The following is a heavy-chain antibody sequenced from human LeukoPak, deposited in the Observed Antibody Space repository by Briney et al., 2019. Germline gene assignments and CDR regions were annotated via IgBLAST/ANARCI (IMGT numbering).Heavy chain of an antibody. CDR1: GGSISSGGYY. J-gene: IGHJ5*02. CDR2: IYYSGST. CDR3: ARGYRTQSRLNWFDP. Sequence: KASETLSLTCTVSGGSISSGGYYWSWIRQHPGKGLEWIGYIYYSGSTYYNPSLKSRVTISVDTSKNQFSLKLSSVTAADTAVYYCARGYRTQSRLNWFDPWGQGTLVTVSS. D-gene: IGHD2-2*02. V-gene: IGHV4-31*03.